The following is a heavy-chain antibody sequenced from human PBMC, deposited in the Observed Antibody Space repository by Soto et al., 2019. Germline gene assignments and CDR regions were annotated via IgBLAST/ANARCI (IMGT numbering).Heavy chain of an antibody. Sequence: GASVKVSCKASGFTFTSSAMQWVRQARGQRLEWIGWIVVGSGNTNYAQKFQERVTITRDMSTSTAYMELSSLRSEDTAVYYCAAALWFGEFQDFDYWGQGTLVTVSS. CDR1: GFTFTSSA. CDR2: IVVGSGNT. V-gene: IGHV1-58*02. CDR3: AAALWFGEFQDFDY. D-gene: IGHD3-10*01. J-gene: IGHJ4*02.